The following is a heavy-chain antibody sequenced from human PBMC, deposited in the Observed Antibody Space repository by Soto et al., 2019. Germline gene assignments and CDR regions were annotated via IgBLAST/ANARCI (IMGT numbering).Heavy chain of an antibody. CDR1: GFTFSTFA. CDR2: LSGGGDDT. CDR3: AKYWSNIWCSYFDY. D-gene: IGHD2-2*01. J-gene: IGHJ4*02. V-gene: IGHV3-23*01. Sequence: EVQLLGSGGGLVQPGESLRLSCAASGFTFSTFAMGWVRQAPGKGLEWVSGLSGGGDDTYYGDSVRGRFTISRDNSKNTLYLQMNSLEAEDTAIYYCAKYWSNIWCSYFDYWGQEILVTVSS.